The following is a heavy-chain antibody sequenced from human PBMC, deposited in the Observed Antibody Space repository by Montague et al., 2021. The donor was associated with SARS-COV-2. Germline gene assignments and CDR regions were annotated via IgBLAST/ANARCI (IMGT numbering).Heavy chain of an antibody. V-gene: IGHV4-39*01. Sequence: SETLSLTCAVAGGSISSPDHDWSGIGQSPGQVMEWIGSISYAGRTYYNPSPRSRVSFSMDTSKNHFSLSLNSVTAADTAVYFCARQLPSYCSTNKCYPYYFDVWGQGALVTVSS. CDR1: GGSISSPDHD. CDR2: ISYAGRT. CDR3: ARQLPSYCSTNKCYPYYFDV. D-gene: IGHD2-2*01. J-gene: IGHJ4*02.